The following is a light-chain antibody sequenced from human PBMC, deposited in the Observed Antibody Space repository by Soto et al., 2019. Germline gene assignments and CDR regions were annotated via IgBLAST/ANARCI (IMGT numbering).Light chain of an antibody. CDR1: QGIRSD. Sequence: IQVTQSPSSLSASVGDRVTITCRASQGIRSDLAWYQQKPGKVPKLLIYGASRLESGVPSRFSGSGFGTHFTLTISSLQTEDLTPYYYLPEYNYPWAFAQVTKVEIK. J-gene: IGKJ1*01. V-gene: IGKV1-6*01. CDR2: GAS. CDR3: LPEYNYPWA.